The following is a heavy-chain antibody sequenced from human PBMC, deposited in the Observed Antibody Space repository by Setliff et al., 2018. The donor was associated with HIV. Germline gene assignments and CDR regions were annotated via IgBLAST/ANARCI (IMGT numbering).Heavy chain of an antibody. J-gene: IGHJ4*02. CDR3: ARDSSGWYAFDY. Sequence: SETLSLTCTVSGDSVNDRSYFWGWIRQPPGKGLEWIGYIYYSGSTYYNPSLKSRVTISVDTSKNQFSLKLSSVTAADTAVYYCARDSSGWYAFDYWGQGTLVTVSS. D-gene: IGHD6-19*01. CDR2: IYYSGST. CDR1: GDSVNDRSYF. V-gene: IGHV4-31*03.